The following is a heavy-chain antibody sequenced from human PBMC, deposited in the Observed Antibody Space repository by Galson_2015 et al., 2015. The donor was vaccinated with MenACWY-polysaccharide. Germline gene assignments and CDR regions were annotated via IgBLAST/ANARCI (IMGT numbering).Heavy chain of an antibody. CDR1: GYTFTSYA. Sequence: SVKVSCKASGYTFTSYAMNWVRQAPGQGLEWMGWINTNTGNPTYAQGFTGRFVFSLDTSVSTAYLQISSLKAEDTAVYYCAREKAGELLPPPFDIWGQGTMVTVSS. J-gene: IGHJ3*02. CDR3: AREKAGELLPPPFDI. CDR2: INTNTGNP. V-gene: IGHV7-4-1*02. D-gene: IGHD1-26*01.